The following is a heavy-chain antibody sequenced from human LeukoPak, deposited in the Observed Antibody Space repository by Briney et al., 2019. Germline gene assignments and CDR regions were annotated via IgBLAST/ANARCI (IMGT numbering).Heavy chain of an antibody. J-gene: IGHJ5*02. CDR3: ARDYYYYGSGSYYSGISDP. CDR2: ISAYNGNT. CDR1: GYTFISYG. Sequence: ASVKVSCKASGYTFISYGISGVRQAPGQGLEWMGWISAYNGNTNYAQKLQGRVTMTTDTSTSTAYMELRSLRSDDTAVYYCARDYYYYGSGSYYSGISDPWGQGTLVTVSS. D-gene: IGHD3-10*01. V-gene: IGHV1-18*01.